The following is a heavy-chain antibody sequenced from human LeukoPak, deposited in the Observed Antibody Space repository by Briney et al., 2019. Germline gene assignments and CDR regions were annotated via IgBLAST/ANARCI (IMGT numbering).Heavy chain of an antibody. V-gene: IGHV3-74*01. Sequence: PGGSLRLSCAASGFTFSSYWMHWVRQAPGKGLVWVSRINSDGSSTSYADSVKGRFTISRDNAKNTLYLQMNSLRAEDTAVYYCARGGYSYGTPTLYYFDYWGQGTLVTVSS. CDR1: GFTFSSYW. CDR3: ARGGYSYGTPTLYYFDY. D-gene: IGHD5-18*01. CDR2: INSDGSST. J-gene: IGHJ4*02.